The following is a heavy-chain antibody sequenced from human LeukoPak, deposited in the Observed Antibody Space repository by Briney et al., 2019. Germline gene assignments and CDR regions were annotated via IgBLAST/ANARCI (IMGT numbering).Heavy chain of an antibody. CDR3: ARERSSRGGWFDP. V-gene: IGHV3-49*03. J-gene: IGHJ5*02. D-gene: IGHD6-13*01. Sequence: GGSLRLSCTASGFTFGDYAMSWFRQAPGKGLEWVGFIRSKAYGGTTEYAASVKGRFTISRDDSKSIAYLQMNSLKTEDTAVYYCARERSSRGGWFDPWGQGTLVTVSS. CDR1: GFTFGDYA. CDR2: IRSKAYGGTT.